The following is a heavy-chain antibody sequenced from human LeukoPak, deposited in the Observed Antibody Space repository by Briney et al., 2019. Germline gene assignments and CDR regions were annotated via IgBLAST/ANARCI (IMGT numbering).Heavy chain of an antibody. CDR2: IYYSGST. Sequence: SETLSLTCTVSGGSISGYYWSWIRQPPGKGLEWIGYIYYSGSTNYNPSLKSRVTISVDTSKNQFSLKLSSVTAADTAVYYCARLYYDILTGPRGGFDPWGQGTLVTVSS. V-gene: IGHV4-59*01. J-gene: IGHJ5*02. CDR1: GGSISGYY. D-gene: IGHD3-9*01. CDR3: ARLYYDILTGPRGGFDP.